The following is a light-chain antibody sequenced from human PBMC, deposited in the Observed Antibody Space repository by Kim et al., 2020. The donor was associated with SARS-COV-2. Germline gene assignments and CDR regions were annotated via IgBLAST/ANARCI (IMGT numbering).Light chain of an antibody. CDR3: QQTYHSPFT. CDR2: AAS. J-gene: IGKJ3*01. V-gene: IGKV1-39*01. Sequence: ASVGDSVTITCRASQNVIKYLHWYQQKPGRAPELLIHAASSLQTGVPSRFSGSGSGADFTLTISSLQPEDFAIYYCQQTYHSPFTFGPGTKVDIK. CDR1: QNVIKY.